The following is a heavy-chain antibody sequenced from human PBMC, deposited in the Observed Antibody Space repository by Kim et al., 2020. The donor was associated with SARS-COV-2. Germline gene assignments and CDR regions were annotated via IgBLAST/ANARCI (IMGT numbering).Heavy chain of an antibody. J-gene: IGHJ4*02. CDR2: IYYSGST. Sequence: SETLSLTCTVSGGSISSSSYYWGWIRQPPGKGLEWIGSIYYSGSTYYNPSLKSRVTISVDTSKNQFSLKLSSVTAADTAVYYCARTDPRWGGYDGDFDYWGQGTLVTVSS. D-gene: IGHD5-12*01. CDR3: ARTDPRWGGYDGDFDY. CDR1: GGSISSSSYY. V-gene: IGHV4-39*01.